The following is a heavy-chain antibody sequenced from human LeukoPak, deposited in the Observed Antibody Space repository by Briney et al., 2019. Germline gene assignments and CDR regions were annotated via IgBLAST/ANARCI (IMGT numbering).Heavy chain of an antibody. Sequence: PGGSLRLSCAASGFTFSSYGMHWVRQAPGKGLEWVAFIRYDGSNKYYADSVKGRFTISRDNSKNTLYLQMNSLRAEDTAVYYCAKEGDIVVVPAASVALDYYYYMDVWGKGTTVTISS. CDR1: GFTFSSYG. V-gene: IGHV3-30*02. CDR2: IRYDGSNK. CDR3: AKEGDIVVVPAASVALDYYYYMDV. J-gene: IGHJ6*03. D-gene: IGHD2-2*01.